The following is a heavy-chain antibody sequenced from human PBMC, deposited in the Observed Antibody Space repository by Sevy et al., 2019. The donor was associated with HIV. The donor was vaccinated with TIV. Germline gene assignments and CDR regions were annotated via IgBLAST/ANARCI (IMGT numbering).Heavy chain of an antibody. J-gene: IGHJ6*02. CDR2: ISSDGSPT. CDR3: ARGYSYGYGMDV. Sequence: GGSLRLSCEASGFTFSSYWMHWVHRSPGKGLVWVSRISSDGSPTNYADSVKGRFTISRDNAKNTLYLQMNSLRAEDTALYYCARGYSYGYGMDVWGQGTTVTVSS. CDR1: GFTFSSYW. D-gene: IGHD5-18*01. V-gene: IGHV3-74*01.